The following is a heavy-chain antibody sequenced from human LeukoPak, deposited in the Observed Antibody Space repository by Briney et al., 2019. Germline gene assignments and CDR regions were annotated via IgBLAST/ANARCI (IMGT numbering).Heavy chain of an antibody. CDR2: IYHSGST. CDR3: ARESEIVGVLY. V-gene: IGHV4-30-2*01. CDR1: GGSISSGGYS. J-gene: IGHJ4*02. D-gene: IGHD1-26*01. Sequence: PSETLSLTCAVSGGSISSGGYSWSWIRQPPGKGLEWIGYIYHSGSTYYNPSLKSRVTISVDRSKNQFSLKLSSVTAADTAVYYCARESEIVGVLYWGQGTLVTVSS.